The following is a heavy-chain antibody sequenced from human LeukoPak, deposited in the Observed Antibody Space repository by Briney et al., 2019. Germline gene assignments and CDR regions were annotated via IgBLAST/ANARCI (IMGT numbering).Heavy chain of an antibody. CDR2: INHNGST. Sequence: IPSETLSLTCAVYGGSLSGYHWSWLRQPPGKGLEWIGEINHNGSTNYNPSLKSRVTISVDTSKNQFSLKLSSVTAADTAVYSCARGLRGTTVTTAFDYWGQGTLVTVSS. J-gene: IGHJ4*02. D-gene: IGHD4-17*01. CDR3: ARGLRGTTVTTAFDY. CDR1: GGSLSGYH. V-gene: IGHV4-34*01.